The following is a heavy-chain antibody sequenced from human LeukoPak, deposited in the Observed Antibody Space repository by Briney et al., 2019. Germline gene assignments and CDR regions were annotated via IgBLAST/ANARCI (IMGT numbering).Heavy chain of an antibody. V-gene: IGHV4-59*01. Sequence: SETLSLTCTVSGGSISSYYWSWIRQPPGKGLEWIGYIYYSGTTNYNPSLKSRVTISVDTFKNQFSLKLSSVTAADTVVYYCARGVYIAAAQYAYWGQGTLVTVSS. CDR2: IYYSGTT. CDR1: GGSISSYY. J-gene: IGHJ4*02. CDR3: ARGVYIAAAQYAY. D-gene: IGHD6-13*01.